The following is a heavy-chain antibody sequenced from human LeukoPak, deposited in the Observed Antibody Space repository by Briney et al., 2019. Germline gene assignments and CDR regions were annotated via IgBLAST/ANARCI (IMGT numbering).Heavy chain of an antibody. V-gene: IGHV3-30-3*01. CDR1: GFTFSSYA. J-gene: IGHJ4*02. Sequence: PGRSLRLSCAASGFTFSSYAMHWVRQAPGKGLEWVAVISYDGSNKYYADSVKGRFTISRDNSKNTLYLQMNSLRAEDTAVYYCARDLRYCSSTSCYHRPGYWGQGTLVTVSP. CDR3: ARDLRYCSSTSCYHRPGY. D-gene: IGHD2-2*01. CDR2: ISYDGSNK.